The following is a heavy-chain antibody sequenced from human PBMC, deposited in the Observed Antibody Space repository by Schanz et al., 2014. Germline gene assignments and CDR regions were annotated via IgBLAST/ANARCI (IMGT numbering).Heavy chain of an antibody. V-gene: IGHV3-74*01. Sequence: EVQLVESGGGLVQPGGSLRLSCAASGFTFSTYWMHWVRQAPGKGLVWVSHINSDGTTTTYADSVKGRFTISRDNSKDTLYLQMSGLTPEDTAVYYCAKQHGVIQQVSDYWGQGTLVTVSS. CDR2: INSDGTTT. CDR1: GFTFSTYW. D-gene: IGHD3-22*01. CDR3: AKQHGVIQQVSDY. J-gene: IGHJ4*02.